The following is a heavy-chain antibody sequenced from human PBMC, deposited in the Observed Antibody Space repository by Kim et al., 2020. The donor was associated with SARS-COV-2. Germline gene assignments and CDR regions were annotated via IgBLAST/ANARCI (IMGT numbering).Heavy chain of an antibody. D-gene: IGHD6-13*01. CDR1: GFTFSSYS. CDR2: ISSSSSYI. V-gene: IGHV3-21*01. J-gene: IGHJ5*02. Sequence: LSLTCAASGFTFSSYSMNWVRQAPGKGLEWVSSISSSSSYIYYADSVKGRFTISRDNAKNSLYLQMNSLRAEDTAVYYCARDKAAAGTGWFDPWGQG. CDR3: ARDKAAAGTGWFDP.